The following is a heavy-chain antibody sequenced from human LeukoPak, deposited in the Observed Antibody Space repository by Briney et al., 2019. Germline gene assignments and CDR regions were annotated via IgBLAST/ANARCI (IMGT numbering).Heavy chain of an antibody. V-gene: IGHV5-51*01. D-gene: IGHD2-21*02. CDR3: ARQPLVRDCGGDCEFDY. CDR2: IYPGDSNT. Sequence: GESLKISCKGSGYSFSNHWIGWVRQMPGKGLEWMGIIYPGDSNTRYSPSFQGQVTISADKSISTAYLQWTSLKASDTAIYYCARQPLVRDCGGDCEFDYWGQGTRVSVSS. CDR1: GYSFSNHW. J-gene: IGHJ4*02.